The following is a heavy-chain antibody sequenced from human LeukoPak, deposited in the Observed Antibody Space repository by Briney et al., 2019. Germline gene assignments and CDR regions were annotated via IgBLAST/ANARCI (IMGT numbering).Heavy chain of an antibody. J-gene: IGHJ4*02. D-gene: IGHD2-15*01. CDR2: INTNTGNP. CDR1: GYTFTSYA. Sequence: GASVKVSCKGSGYTFTSYAMNWVRQAPGQGLEWMGWINTNTGNPTYAQGFTGRFVFSLDTSVSTAYLQISSLKAEDTAVYYCARALVVAARTYFFDYWGQGTLVTVSS. CDR3: ARALVVAARTYFFDY. V-gene: IGHV7-4-1*02.